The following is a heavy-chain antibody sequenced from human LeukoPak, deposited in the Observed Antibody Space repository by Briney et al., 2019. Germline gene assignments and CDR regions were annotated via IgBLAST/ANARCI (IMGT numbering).Heavy chain of an antibody. CDR2: ISTYNGDT. CDR1: GYTFTSYG. J-gene: IGHJ4*02. D-gene: IGHD5-18*01. V-gene: IGHV1-18*01. CDR3: ARVNGYLGFDY. Sequence: GASVKVSCKASGYTFTSYGINWVRQAPGQGLEWMGWISTYNGDTNYAQKLQDRVTMTRDTSTSTVYMELSSLRSEDTAVYYCARVNGYLGFDYWGQGTLVTVSS.